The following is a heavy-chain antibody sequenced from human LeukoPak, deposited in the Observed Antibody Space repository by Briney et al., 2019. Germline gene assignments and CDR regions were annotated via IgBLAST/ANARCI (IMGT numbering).Heavy chain of an antibody. CDR2: ISYDGSKK. CDR3: AKLLLTIDY. Sequence: PGGSLRLSCAASGFSFSIYAMHWVRQAPGKGLAWVAVISYDGSKKYYADSMKGRFTISRDNSKNTLYLQMNSLRAEDTAVYYCAKLLLTIDYWGQGTLVTVSS. CDR1: GFSFSIYA. D-gene: IGHD3-10*01. V-gene: IGHV3-30-3*02. J-gene: IGHJ4*02.